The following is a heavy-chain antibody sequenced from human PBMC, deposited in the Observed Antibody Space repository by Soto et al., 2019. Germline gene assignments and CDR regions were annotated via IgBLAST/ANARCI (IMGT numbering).Heavy chain of an antibody. CDR2: ISGSGDNT. CDR3: AKDGPATSSIQGYFDY. J-gene: IGHJ4*02. CDR1: GFTFSNYA. V-gene: IGHV3-23*01. Sequence: VQLLESGGGLVQPGGSLRLSCAASGFTFSNYAMTWVRQAPGKGLEWVSGISGSGDNTYYAESGRGRFTISRDDSLNTVYLQMNSLRADDTAVYDCAKDGPATSSIQGYFDYWGQGILVSVSS. D-gene: IGHD1-26*01.